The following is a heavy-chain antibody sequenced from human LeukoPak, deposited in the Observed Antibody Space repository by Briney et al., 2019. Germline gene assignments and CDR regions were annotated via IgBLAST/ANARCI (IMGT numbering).Heavy chain of an antibody. D-gene: IGHD3-10*02. CDR3: ERGLHYYVAMDV. CDR1: GFTFSAYA. V-gene: IGHV3-23*05. J-gene: IGHJ6*02. CDR2: IVSDNKP. Sequence: PGWSLTLSCEASGFTFSAYAMTWVRRPPRQGLEWVSSIVSDNKPHNSQPVKGRFAIYRDNSKRMLFIQLNRLRGEDTDFYYCERGLHYYVAMDVWGQGTTVTVSS.